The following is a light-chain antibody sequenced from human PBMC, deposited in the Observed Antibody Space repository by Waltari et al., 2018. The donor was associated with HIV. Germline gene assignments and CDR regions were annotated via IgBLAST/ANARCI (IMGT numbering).Light chain of an antibody. Sequence: SYVLTQPPSVSVAPGAAATISCGGWNIASTSVHWYRQHPGQAPVLVIRFNSDRPSGIPDRFSGSTSGNTATLTISRVEVGDEADYYCQVWDSTNHHVVFGGGTELTVL. J-gene: IGLJ3*02. CDR3: QVWDSTNHHVV. CDR2: FNS. V-gene: IGLV3-21*04. CDR1: NIASTS.